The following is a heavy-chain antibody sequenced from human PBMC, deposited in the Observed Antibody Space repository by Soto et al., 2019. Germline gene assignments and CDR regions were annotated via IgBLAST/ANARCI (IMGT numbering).Heavy chain of an antibody. Sequence: QVQLVQSGAEVKKPGSSVKVSCKASGDIFSSYPFSWVRQAPGQGLEWMGGIVPLLGTADYAQKFQDRVTITADDSTSPVYMELSSLRSDDTAVYYCARDRGSQNWYFGVWGRGTLVSVSS. CDR2: IVPLLGTA. V-gene: IGHV1-69*01. D-gene: IGHD3-10*01. CDR3: ARDRGSQNWYFGV. CDR1: GDIFSSYP. J-gene: IGHJ2*01.